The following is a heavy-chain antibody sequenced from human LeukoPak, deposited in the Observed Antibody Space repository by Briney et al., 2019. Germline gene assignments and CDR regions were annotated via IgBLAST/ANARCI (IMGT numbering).Heavy chain of an antibody. CDR1: EFPFSGYK. V-gene: IGHV3-21*01. Sequence: GGSLRLSCGASEFPFSGYKMIWVRQAPGKGLEWVSFISSGGTDIYYADSVKGRFAVTRDNAEKSLALQMNSLRAEDTAVYYCVRVGQFVVKDALDVWGQGTAVTVSS. CDR3: VRVGQFVVKDALDV. J-gene: IGHJ3*01. D-gene: IGHD3/OR15-3a*01. CDR2: ISSGGTDI.